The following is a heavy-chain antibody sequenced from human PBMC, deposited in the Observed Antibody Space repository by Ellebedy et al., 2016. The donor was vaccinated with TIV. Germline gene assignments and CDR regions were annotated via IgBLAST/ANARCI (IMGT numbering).Heavy chain of an antibody. CDR3: CSGPVTGAQPFDH. CDR1: GFTLSDVS. V-gene: IGHV3-15*01. D-gene: IGHD3-10*02. J-gene: IGHJ4*02. Sequence: GGSLRLXCAASGFTLSDVSMSWVRQAPGKGPEWVGRIKSKTAGGTTDYAAPVKGRFTISRDDSQNTLYLQMNSLKTEDTAVYYCCSGPVTGAQPFDHWGQGTLVTVSS. CDR2: IKSKTAGGTT.